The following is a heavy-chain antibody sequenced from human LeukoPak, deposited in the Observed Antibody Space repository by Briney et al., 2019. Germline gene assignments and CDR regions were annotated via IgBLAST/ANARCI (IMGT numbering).Heavy chain of an antibody. CDR2: IKEDGSQR. J-gene: IGHJ4*02. CDR1: GFTFSRSW. Sequence: GGSLRLSCAASGFTFSRSWMSWVRQAPGKGLEWVANIKEDGSQRNYVDSVKGRFTISRDNAMNSVFLQMISLRAEDTAVYYCARDRGYNSFDYWGQGTLVTVPS. CDR3: ARDRGYNSFDY. V-gene: IGHV3-7*01. D-gene: IGHD6-13*01.